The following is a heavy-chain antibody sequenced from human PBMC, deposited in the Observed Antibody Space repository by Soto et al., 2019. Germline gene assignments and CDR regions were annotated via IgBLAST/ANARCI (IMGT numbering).Heavy chain of an antibody. CDR3: ARDLLFITGDSSYPFYYYGMDV. CDR2: ISAYNGNT. V-gene: IGHV1-18*01. J-gene: IGHJ6*02. Sequence: ASVKVSCKASGYTFTSYGISWVRQAPGQGLEWMGWISAYNGNTNYAQKLQGRVTMTTDTSTSTAYMELRSLRSDDTAVYYCARDLLFITGDSSYPFYYYGMDVWGQGTTVTVSS. D-gene: IGHD7-27*01. CDR1: GYTFTSYG.